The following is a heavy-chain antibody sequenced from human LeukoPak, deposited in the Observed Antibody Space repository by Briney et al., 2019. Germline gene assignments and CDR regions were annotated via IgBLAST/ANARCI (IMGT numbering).Heavy chain of an antibody. Sequence: ASVKVSCKASGYAFTSYDINWVRQATGQGLEWMGWMNPNSGNTGYAQKFQGRVTMTRNTSISTAYMELSSLRSEDTAVYYCARVLPLAVAGTGDFDYWGQGTLVTVSS. D-gene: IGHD6-19*01. V-gene: IGHV1-8*01. J-gene: IGHJ4*02. CDR3: ARVLPLAVAGTGDFDY. CDR2: MNPNSGNT. CDR1: GYAFTSYD.